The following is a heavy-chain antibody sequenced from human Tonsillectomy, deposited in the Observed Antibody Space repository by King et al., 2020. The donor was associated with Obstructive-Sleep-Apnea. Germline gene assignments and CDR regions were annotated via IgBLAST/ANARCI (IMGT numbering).Heavy chain of an antibody. Sequence: VQLVESGGGLVNPGGSLRLSCAASGFTFTNAWLSWVRQAPGKGLEWVGRIKSKTDGGTTDYAAPVKGRFTISRDDSKNTLYLQMNSLKTEDTAVYYCTTGELYSSGGKWLDPWGQGTLVTVSS. D-gene: IGHD6-25*01. V-gene: IGHV3-15*01. CDR1: GFTFTNAW. CDR3: TTGELYSSGGKWLDP. CDR2: IKSKTDGGTT. J-gene: IGHJ5*02.